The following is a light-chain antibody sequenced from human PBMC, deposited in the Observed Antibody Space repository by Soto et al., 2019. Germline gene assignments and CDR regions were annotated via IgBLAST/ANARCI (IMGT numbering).Light chain of an antibody. Sequence: DIQMTQSPSTLPASVGDRVTITCRASQSISSWLAWYQQKPGTAPKLLIYHASTLESGVPSRLSVSGSGTEFTLTISSMQPDDFATYYCHQYNSYSFGQGTKVDIK. CDR3: HQYNSYS. J-gene: IGKJ1*01. V-gene: IGKV1-5*01. CDR2: HAS. CDR1: QSISSW.